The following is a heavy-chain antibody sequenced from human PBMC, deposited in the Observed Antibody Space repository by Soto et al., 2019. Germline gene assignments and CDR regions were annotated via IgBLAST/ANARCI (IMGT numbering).Heavy chain of an antibody. CDR3: ARSGEEYYDFWSGSFDY. V-gene: IGHV4-39*01. CDR2: IYYSGST. J-gene: IGHJ4*02. CDR1: GGSISSSSYY. Sequence: PSETLSLTCTVSGGSISSSSYYWGWIRQPPGKGLEWIGSIYYSGSTYYNPPLKSRVTISVDTSKNQFSLKLSSVTAADTAVYYCARSGEEYYDFWSGSFDYWGQGTLVT. D-gene: IGHD3-3*01.